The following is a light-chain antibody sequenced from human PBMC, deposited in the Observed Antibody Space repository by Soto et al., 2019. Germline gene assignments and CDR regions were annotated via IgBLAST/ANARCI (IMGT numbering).Light chain of an antibody. CDR2: DVS. CDR1: SSDVGGYNY. Sequence: QSALTQPRSVSGSPGQSVTISCTGTSSDVGGYNYVSWYQQHPGKAPKLMIYDVSKRPSGLPDRFSGSKSGNTASLTISGLQAEDEADYYCCSYAGSSFWVFGGGTKLTVL. CDR3: CSYAGSSFWV. J-gene: IGLJ3*02. V-gene: IGLV2-11*01.